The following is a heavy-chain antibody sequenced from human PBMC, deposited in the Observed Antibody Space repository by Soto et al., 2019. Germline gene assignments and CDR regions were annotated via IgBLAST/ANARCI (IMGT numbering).Heavy chain of an antibody. CDR1: GYTFTSYY. V-gene: IGHV1-46*01. J-gene: IGHJ6*02. Sequence: GASVKVSCKASGYTFTSYYMHWVRQAPGQGLEWMGIINPSGGSTSYAQKFQGRVTMTRDTSTSTVYMELSSLRSEDTAVYYCARGYYDSSGYHEDYYGMDVWGQGTTVTVSS. CDR3: ARGYYDSSGYHEDYYGMDV. D-gene: IGHD3-22*01. CDR2: INPSGGST.